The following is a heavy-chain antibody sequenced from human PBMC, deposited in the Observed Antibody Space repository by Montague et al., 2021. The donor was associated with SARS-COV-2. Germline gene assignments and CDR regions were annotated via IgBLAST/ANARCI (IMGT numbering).Heavy chain of an antibody. D-gene: IGHD1-1*01. CDR2: IYHSGTT. Sequence: SETLSLTCSVSGGSIRRSYWTWIRQAPEKGLEWIGYIYHSGTTKYNPALQSRVTISVYTAKNQFSLNLTSVTAADTAVHYCARVSATALPGVIKTSGYYALDVWGHGTTVRVSS. CDR3: ARVSATALPGVIKTSGYYALDV. V-gene: IGHV4-4*09. J-gene: IGHJ6*02. CDR1: GGSIRRSY.